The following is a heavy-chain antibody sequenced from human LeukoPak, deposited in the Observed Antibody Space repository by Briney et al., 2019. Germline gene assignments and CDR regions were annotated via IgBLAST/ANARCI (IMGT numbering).Heavy chain of an antibody. V-gene: IGHV1-69*13. D-gene: IGHD3-10*01. Sequence: GASVKVSCKASGGTFSSYAISWVRQAPGQGLEWMGGIIPIFGTANYAQKFQGRVTITADESTSTAYMELSSLRSEDTAVYYCARKESGFYYGSGSYYSPLDYWGQGTLVTVSS. CDR3: ARKESGFYYGSGSYYSPLDY. CDR1: GGTFSSYA. CDR2: IIPIFGTA. J-gene: IGHJ4*02.